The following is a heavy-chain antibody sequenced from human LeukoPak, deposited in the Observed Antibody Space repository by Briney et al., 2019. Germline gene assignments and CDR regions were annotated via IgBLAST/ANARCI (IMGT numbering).Heavy chain of an antibody. CDR2: VYYSGGS. D-gene: IGHD6-13*01. V-gene: IGHV4-39*01. J-gene: IGHJ4*02. CDR3: ARGIKGTGSSWYFSDY. CDR1: GGSINTVSYY. Sequence: PSETLSLTCTVSGGSINTVSYYWGWIRQPPGKGLEWIGTVYYSGGSYYDPSLKSRVTISVDTSKNQFSLKLNSVTAADTAVYYCARGIKGTGSSWYFSDYWGQGTLVTVSS.